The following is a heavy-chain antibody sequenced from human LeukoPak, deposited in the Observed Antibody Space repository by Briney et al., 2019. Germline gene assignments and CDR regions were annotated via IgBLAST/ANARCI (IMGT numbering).Heavy chain of an antibody. CDR3: ARGGSGWYRGWFDP. J-gene: IGHJ5*02. Sequence: SETLSLTCAVYGGSFSGYYWSWIRQPPGKGLEWIGEINHSGSTNYNPSLKSRVTISVDTSKNQFSLKLGSVTAADTAVYYCARGGSGWYRGWFDPWGQGTLVTVSS. D-gene: IGHD6-19*01. CDR2: INHSGST. V-gene: IGHV4-34*01. CDR1: GGSFSGYY.